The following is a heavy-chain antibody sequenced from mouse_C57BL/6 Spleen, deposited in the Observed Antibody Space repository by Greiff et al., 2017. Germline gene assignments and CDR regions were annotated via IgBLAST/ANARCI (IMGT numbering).Heavy chain of an antibody. CDR2: ISDGGSYT. D-gene: IGHD1-1*01. Sequence: EVQVVESGGGLVKPGGSLKLSCAASGFTFSSYAMSWVRQTPEKRLEWVATISDGGSYTYYPDNVKGRFTISRDNAKNNLYLQMSHLKSEDTAMYYCARLDDAYGGFAYWGQGTLVTVSA. J-gene: IGHJ3*01. CDR1: GFTFSSYA. CDR3: ARLDDAYGGFAY. V-gene: IGHV5-4*01.